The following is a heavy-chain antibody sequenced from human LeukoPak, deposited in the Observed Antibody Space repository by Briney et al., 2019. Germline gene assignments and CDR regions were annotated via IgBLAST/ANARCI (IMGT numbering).Heavy chain of an antibody. CDR1: GGSFSGYY. CDR2: INHSGST. D-gene: IGHD2-2*01. Sequence: KPSETLSLTCAVYGGSFSGYYWSWIRQPPGKGLEWIGEINHSGSTNYNLSLKSRVTISVDTSKNQFSLKLSSVTAADTAVYYCARVKWAHCSSTSCYGGWDYYYYYMDVWGKGTTVTISS. J-gene: IGHJ6*03. V-gene: IGHV4-34*01. CDR3: ARVKWAHCSSTSCYGGWDYYYYYMDV.